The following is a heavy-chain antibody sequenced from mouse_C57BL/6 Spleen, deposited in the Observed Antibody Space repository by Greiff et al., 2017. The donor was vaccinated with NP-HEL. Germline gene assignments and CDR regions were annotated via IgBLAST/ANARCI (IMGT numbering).Heavy chain of an antibody. CDR2: ISSGSSTI. CDR1: GFTFSDYG. CDR3: ARQGPGTAWFAY. D-gene: IGHD4-1*01. J-gene: IGHJ3*01. Sequence: EVKVVESGGGLVKPGGSLKLSCAASGFTFSDYGMHWVRQAPEKGLEWVAYISSGSSTIYYADTVKGRFTISRDNAKNTLFLQMTSLRSEDTAMYYCARQGPGTAWFAYWGQGTLVTVSA. V-gene: IGHV5-17*01.